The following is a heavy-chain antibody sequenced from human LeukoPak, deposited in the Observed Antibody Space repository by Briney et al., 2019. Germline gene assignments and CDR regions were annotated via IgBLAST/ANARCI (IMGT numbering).Heavy chain of an antibody. D-gene: IGHD2-2*01. CDR2: INHSGST. Sequence: SETLSLTCAVYGGSFSGYYWSWIRQPPGKGLEWIGEINHSGSTNYNPSLKSRVTISVDTSKNQFSLKLSSVTAADTAVYYGARVVGYCSSTSCYAVDYWGQGTLVTVSS. J-gene: IGHJ4*02. V-gene: IGHV4-34*01. CDR3: ARVVGYCSSTSCYAVDY. CDR1: GGSFSGYY.